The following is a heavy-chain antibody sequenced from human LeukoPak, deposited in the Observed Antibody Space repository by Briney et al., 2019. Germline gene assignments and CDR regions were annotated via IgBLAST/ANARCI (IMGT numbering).Heavy chain of an antibody. V-gene: IGHV4-59*08. J-gene: IGHJ3*02. Sequence: PSETLSLTCTVSGGSISSYYWSWIRQPPGKGLEWIGYIYYSGSTNYNSSLKSRVTISVDTSKNQFSLKLSSVTAADTAVYYCARHDGIADAFDIWGQGTMVTVSS. D-gene: IGHD6-13*01. CDR2: IYYSGST. CDR1: GGSISSYY. CDR3: ARHDGIADAFDI.